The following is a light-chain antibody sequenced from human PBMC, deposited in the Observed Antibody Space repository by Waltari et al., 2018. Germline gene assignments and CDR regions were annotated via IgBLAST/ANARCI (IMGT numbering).Light chain of an antibody. CDR3: SMYMGSGVWV. J-gene: IGLJ3*02. CDR2: KGI. Sequence: QTVVPQEPSLSVSPGGTVTLTCALSSGSVSSPSYPTWYQQTPGQPPRTLVYKGISRSSGVPDRFSGSILGNTAALTITGAQADDESDYYCSMYMGSGVWVFGGGTKLTVL. CDR1: SGSVSSPSY. V-gene: IGLV8-61*01.